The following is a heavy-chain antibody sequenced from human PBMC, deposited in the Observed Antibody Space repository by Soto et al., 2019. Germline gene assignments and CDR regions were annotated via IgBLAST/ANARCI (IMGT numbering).Heavy chain of an antibody. CDR2: INAGNGNT. CDR3: ARDRTESYLRY. CDR1: GYTFTSYA. V-gene: IGHV1-3*01. D-gene: IGHD1-26*01. Sequence: ASVKVSCKASGYTFTSYAMHWVRQAPGQRLEWMGWINAGNGNTKYSQKLQGRVTMTRDTSASTAYMELRSLRSDDTAVYYCARDRTESYLRYWGQGTLVTVSS. J-gene: IGHJ4*02.